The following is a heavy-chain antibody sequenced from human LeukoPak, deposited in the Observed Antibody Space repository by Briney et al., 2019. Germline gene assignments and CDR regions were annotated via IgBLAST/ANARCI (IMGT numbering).Heavy chain of an antibody. CDR2: IIPIFGTA. CDR1: GYSFTDYY. CDR3: ASTSSTSCYKRGCYYYYMDV. Sequence: GASVKVSCKASGYSFTDYYLHWVRQAPGQGLEWMGGIIPIFGTANYAQKFQGRVTITTDESTSTAYMELSSLRSEDTAVYYCASTSSTSCYKRGCYYYYMDVWGKGTTVTVSS. V-gene: IGHV1-69*05. J-gene: IGHJ6*03. D-gene: IGHD2-2*02.